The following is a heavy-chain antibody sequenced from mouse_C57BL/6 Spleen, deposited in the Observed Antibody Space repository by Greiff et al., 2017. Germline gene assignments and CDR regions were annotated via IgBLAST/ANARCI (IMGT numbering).Heavy chain of an antibody. J-gene: IGHJ2*01. CDR1: GYTFTSYW. Sequence: QVQLQQPGAELVKPGASVKLSCKASGYTFTSYWMHWVKQRPGQGLEWIGMIHPNSGSTNYNEKFKSKATLTVDKSSSTAYMQLSSLTSEDSAVYYCARNYGSGNYFDYWGQGTTLTVSS. V-gene: IGHV1-64*01. D-gene: IGHD1-1*01. CDR2: IHPNSGST. CDR3: ARNYGSGNYFDY.